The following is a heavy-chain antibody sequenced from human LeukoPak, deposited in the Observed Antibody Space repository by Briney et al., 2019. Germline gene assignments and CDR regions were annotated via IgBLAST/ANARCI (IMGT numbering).Heavy chain of an antibody. V-gene: IGHV4-34*01. Sequence: PSETLSLTCAVYGGSFSGYYWSWIRQPPGKGLEWIGEINHSGSTNYNPSLKSRVTISVDTSKNQFSLKLSSVTAADTAVYYCARAGGDYSYGPSGMDVWGQGTTVTVSS. D-gene: IGHD5-18*01. J-gene: IGHJ6*02. CDR3: ARAGGDYSYGPSGMDV. CDR2: INHSGST. CDR1: GGSFSGYY.